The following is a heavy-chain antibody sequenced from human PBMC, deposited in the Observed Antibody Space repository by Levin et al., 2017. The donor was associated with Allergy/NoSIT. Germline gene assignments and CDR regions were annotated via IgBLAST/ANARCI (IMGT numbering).Heavy chain of an antibody. CDR2: IWYDGSNK. V-gene: IGHV3-33*01. CDR3: ARDRDSAVDGIDWTHRLEY. J-gene: IGHJ4*02. D-gene: IGHD6-19*01. Sequence: GGSLRLSCAASGFTFSNFGIHWVRQAPGKGLEWVSAIWYDGSNKYYRDSVKGRFTISRDNSKNTLYLQLDSLRVEDTAVYYCARDRDSAVDGIDWTHRLEYWGQGTLVTVS. CDR1: GFTFSNFG.